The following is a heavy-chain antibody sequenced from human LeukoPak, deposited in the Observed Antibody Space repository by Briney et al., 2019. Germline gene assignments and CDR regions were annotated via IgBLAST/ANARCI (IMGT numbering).Heavy chain of an antibody. Sequence: GGSLRLSCAASGFTFRNHWVSWVRQAPGRGLEWVASITPDGSGDYYLDSVKGRFTISRDNAESSLFLQMSSLGAEDTAVYYCARLMGTVTTYDYWGQGTLVTVSS. D-gene: IGHD1-7*01. V-gene: IGHV3-7*01. CDR1: GFTFRNHW. CDR3: ARLMGTVTTYDY. J-gene: IGHJ4*02. CDR2: ITPDGSGD.